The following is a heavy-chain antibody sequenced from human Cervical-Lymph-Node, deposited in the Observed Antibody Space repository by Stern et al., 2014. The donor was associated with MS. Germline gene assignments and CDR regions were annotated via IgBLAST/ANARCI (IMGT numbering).Heavy chain of an antibody. CDR1: GGTFSTYG. Sequence: VQLVQSGADVKKSGSSVKVSCKASGGTFSTYGITWVRQAPGQGLEYVGGLIPIIGTPDYAQKFQGRVTITADGSTSIVYMELSSLRSEDTAIYYCAREGLSTAGLLYYDYWGQGTLVTVSS. CDR2: LIPIIGTP. V-gene: IGHV1-69*01. CDR3: AREGLSTAGLLYYDY. J-gene: IGHJ4*02. D-gene: IGHD6-13*01.